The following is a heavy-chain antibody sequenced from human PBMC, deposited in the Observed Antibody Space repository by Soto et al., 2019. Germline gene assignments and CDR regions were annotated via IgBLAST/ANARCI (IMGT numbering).Heavy chain of an antibody. Sequence: GGSLRLSCAASGFTVSSNYMSWVRQAPGKGLEWVSVIYSGGSTYYADSVKGRFTISRDNSKNTLYLQMNSLRAEDTAVYYCARSSPTIVVVPAADYYYYMDVWGKGTTVTVSS. V-gene: IGHV3-66*01. J-gene: IGHJ6*03. CDR1: GFTVSSNY. CDR3: ARSSPTIVVVPAADYYYYMDV. CDR2: IYSGGST. D-gene: IGHD2-2*01.